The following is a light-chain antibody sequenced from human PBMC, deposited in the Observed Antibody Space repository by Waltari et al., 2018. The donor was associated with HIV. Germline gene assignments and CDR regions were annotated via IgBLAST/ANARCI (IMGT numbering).Light chain of an antibody. Sequence: QAVMTQQPSVSGAPGETVSFFCSGGDSNIGSHPVNWYQQLPGMAPRLLIYDTIKRHPGVPGRCSSARSGASVSLTIRGLQFEDEATYFCETWDDSLIGVFGGGTHLTVL. CDR3: ETWDDSLIGV. CDR1: DSNIGSHP. J-gene: IGLJ2*01. V-gene: IGLV1-44*01. CDR2: DTI.